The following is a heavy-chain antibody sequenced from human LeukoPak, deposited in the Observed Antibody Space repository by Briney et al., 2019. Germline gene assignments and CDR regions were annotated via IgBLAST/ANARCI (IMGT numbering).Heavy chain of an antibody. D-gene: IGHD1-26*01. CDR1: GFTFSSYA. J-gene: IGHJ6*03. CDR3: AVGSGDYYYYMDV. V-gene: IGHV3-30-3*01. CDR2: ISYDGSNK. Sequence: PGGSLRLSCAASGFTFSSYAMHWVRQAPGKGLEWVAVISYDGSNKYYADSVKGRFTISRDNSKNTLYLQMNSLRAEDTAVYYCAVGSGDYYYYMDVWGKGTTVTVSS.